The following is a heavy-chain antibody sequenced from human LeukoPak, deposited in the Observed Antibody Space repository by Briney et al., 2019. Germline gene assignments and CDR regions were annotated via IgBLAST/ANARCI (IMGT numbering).Heavy chain of an antibody. V-gene: IGHV3-11*01. CDR1: GFTFSDYY. CDR2: ISSSGSTI. CDR3: ARDACSGGSCYFDY. Sequence: GGSLRLSCAASGFTFSDYYMSWIRQAPGKGLEWVSYISSSGSTIYYADSVKGRFTISRDNAKNSPYLQMSSLRAEDTAVYYCARDACSGGSCYFDYWGQGTLVTVSS. J-gene: IGHJ4*02. D-gene: IGHD2-15*01.